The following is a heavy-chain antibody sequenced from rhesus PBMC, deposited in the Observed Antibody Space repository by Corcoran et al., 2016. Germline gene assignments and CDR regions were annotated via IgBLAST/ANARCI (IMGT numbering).Heavy chain of an antibody. CDR1: GYSISSGYG. V-gene: IGHV4-127*01. D-gene: IGHD3-16*01. CDR2: IYGGSGST. Sequence: QVQLQESGPGLVKPSETLSLTCAVSGYSISSGYGWGWIRQPPGKGLEWIGQIYGGSGSTYSNPSLKSRVTVSKDTSKNQFSLKLSSVTAADTAVYYCARAPYYYSGTFDYWGQGVLVTVSS. CDR3: ARAPYYYSGTFDY. J-gene: IGHJ4*01.